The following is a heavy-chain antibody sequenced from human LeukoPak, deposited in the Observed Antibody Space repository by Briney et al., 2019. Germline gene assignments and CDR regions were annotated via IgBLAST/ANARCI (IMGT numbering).Heavy chain of an antibody. V-gene: IGHV7-4-1*02. J-gene: IGHJ6*03. CDR2: INTNTGNP. D-gene: IGHD3-3*01. Sequence: ASVKVSCKASGYTFTSYAMNWVRQAPGQGLEWMGWINTNTGNPTYAQGFTGRFVFSLDTSVSTAYLQISSLKAEDTAVYYCARARGEGYDFWSGYYTNYYYYYMDVWGKGTTVTVSS. CDR3: ARARGEGYDFWSGYYTNYYYYYMDV. CDR1: GYTFTSYA.